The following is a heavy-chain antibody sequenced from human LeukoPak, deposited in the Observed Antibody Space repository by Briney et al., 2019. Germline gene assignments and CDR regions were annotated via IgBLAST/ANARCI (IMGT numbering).Heavy chain of an antibody. CDR3: ARDATYYYDSSGYYYRNFDY. CDR2: IYTSGST. CDR1: GGSISSYY. Sequence: SETLSLTCTVSGGSISSYYWSWIRQPAGKGLEWIGRIYTSGSTNYNPSLKSRVTMSVDTSKNQFSLKLSSVTAADTAVYYCARDATYYYDSSGYYYRNFDYWGQGTLVTVSS. J-gene: IGHJ4*02. D-gene: IGHD3-22*01. V-gene: IGHV4-4*07.